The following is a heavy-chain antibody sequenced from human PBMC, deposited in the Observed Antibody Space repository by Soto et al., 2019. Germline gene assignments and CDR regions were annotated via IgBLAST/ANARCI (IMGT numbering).Heavy chain of an antibody. Sequence: QVQLQESGPGLVKPSETLSLTCTVSGVSISNTYWSWIRQPPGKGLEWIGYIYYNGNTNYSPSLKSRVTMSVDTSRNQISLKLTTVTAADTAVYYCTRANWYSEYWGQGTLVTVSS. J-gene: IGHJ4*02. CDR2: IYYNGNT. CDR1: GVSISNTY. CDR3: TRANWYSEY. V-gene: IGHV4-59*01. D-gene: IGHD7-27*01.